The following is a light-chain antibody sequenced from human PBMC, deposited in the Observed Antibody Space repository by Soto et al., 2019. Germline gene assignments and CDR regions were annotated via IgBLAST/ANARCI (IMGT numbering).Light chain of an antibody. J-gene: IGKJ1*01. CDR3: QQYGSSPPWT. CDR1: QSVSSSY. CDR2: CAS. Sequence: EIVLTQSPGTLSLSPGERATLSCRASQSVSSSYLAWYQQKPGQAPRLLIYCASSRATGIPDRFSGSGSGTDFTFTISRLEPEDFAVYYCQQYGSSPPWTFGQGTKVEIK. V-gene: IGKV3-20*01.